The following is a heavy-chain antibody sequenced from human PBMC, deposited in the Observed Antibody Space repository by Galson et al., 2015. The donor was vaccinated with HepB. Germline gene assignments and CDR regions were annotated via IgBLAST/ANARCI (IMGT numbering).Heavy chain of an antibody. CDR1: GYTFTSYY. CDR3: ARGLLAAYCGGDCSAGAFDI. Sequence: SVKVSCKASGYTFTSYYMHWVRQAPGQGLEWMGIINPSGGSTSYAQKFQGRVTMTRDTSTSTVYMELSSLRSEDTAVYHCARGLLAAYCGGDCSAGAFDIWGQGTMVTVSS. D-gene: IGHD2-21*01. CDR2: INPSGGST. J-gene: IGHJ3*02. V-gene: IGHV1-46*03.